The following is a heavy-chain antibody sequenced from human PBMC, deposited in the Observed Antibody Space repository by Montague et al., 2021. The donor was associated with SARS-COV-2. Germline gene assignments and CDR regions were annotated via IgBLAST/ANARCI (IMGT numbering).Heavy chain of an antibody. Sequence: SLRLSCAASGFTFSSYAMSWVRQPPGKGLEWVSGISFTGDSTYYADSVKGRFTISRDNSKNTLYLQMNSLRAEDTAVYYCAKAITYHHRYGYAFHIWGQGTMVTGSS. CDR1: GFTFSSYA. J-gene: IGHJ3*02. V-gene: IGHV3-23*01. CDR3: AKAITYHHRYGYAFHI. CDR2: ISFTGDST. D-gene: IGHD3-10*01.